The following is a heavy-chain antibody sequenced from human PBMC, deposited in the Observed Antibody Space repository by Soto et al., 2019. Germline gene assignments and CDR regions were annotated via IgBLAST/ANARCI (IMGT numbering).Heavy chain of an antibody. CDR1: GYTFTSYA. V-gene: IGHV1-3*05. D-gene: IGHD3-3*01. Sequence: QVQLVQSGAEEKKPGASVKVSCKASGYTFTSYAMHWVRQAPGQRPEWMGWINAGNGNTKYSQKFQGRVTITRDTSASTAYMELSSPRSEDTAVYYCARGYDCWGGRDVWGHGTTVTFSS. J-gene: IGHJ6*02. CDR3: ARGYDCWGGRDV. CDR2: INAGNGNT.